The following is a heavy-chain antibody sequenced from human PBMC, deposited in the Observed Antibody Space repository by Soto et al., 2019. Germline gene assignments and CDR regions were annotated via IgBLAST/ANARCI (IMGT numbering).Heavy chain of an antibody. J-gene: IGHJ4*02. V-gene: IGHV4-39*01. Sequence: QLQLQESGPGLVKPSETLSLTCTVSGGSISSSSYYWGWIRQPPGKGLEWIGSIYYSGSTYYNPSLKSRVTISVDTSKNQFSLKLSSVTAADTAVYYCASASGWSKFDYWGQGTLVTVSS. D-gene: IGHD6-19*01. CDR3: ASASGWSKFDY. CDR2: IYYSGST. CDR1: GGSISSSSYY.